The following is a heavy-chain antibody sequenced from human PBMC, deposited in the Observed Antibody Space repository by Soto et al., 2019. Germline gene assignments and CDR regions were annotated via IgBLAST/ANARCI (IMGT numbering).Heavy chain of an antibody. CDR2: IKQSGST. D-gene: IGHD3-10*01. CDR1: GGSFSGYY. V-gene: IGHV4-34*01. CDR3: ARDKITFLFDY. J-gene: IGHJ4*02. Sequence: QVQLQQWGAGLLKPSETLSLTCAVYGGSFSGYYWTWIRQPPGTGLEWIGEIKQSGSTDYNPSVTSRVTISVDTSKNQFSLKLISVTSADTAVYYCARDKITFLFDYWGQGTLVTVSS.